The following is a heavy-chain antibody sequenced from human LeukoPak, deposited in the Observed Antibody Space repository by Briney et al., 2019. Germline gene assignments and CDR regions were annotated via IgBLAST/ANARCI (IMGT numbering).Heavy chain of an antibody. V-gene: IGHV3-7*01. Sequence: GGSLRLSCAASGFTFSSYWMSWVRQAPGKGLEWVANIKQDGSEKYYVDSVKGRLTISRDNAKSSLYLQMNSLRAEDTAVYYCARDGFWGPFDYWGQGTLVTVSS. CDR1: GFTFSSYW. D-gene: IGHD3-16*01. J-gene: IGHJ4*02. CDR3: ARDGFWGPFDY. CDR2: IKQDGSEK.